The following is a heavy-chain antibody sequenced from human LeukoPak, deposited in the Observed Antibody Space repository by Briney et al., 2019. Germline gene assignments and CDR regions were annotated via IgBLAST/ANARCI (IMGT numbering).Heavy chain of an antibody. Sequence: ASVKVSCKASGYTFTSYDINWVRQATGQGLEWIGWMNPNSGNTGYAQKFQGRVTMTRNTSISTAYMELSSLRSEDTAVYYCARAVGSSWYSSRLDPWGQGTLVTVSS. V-gene: IGHV1-8*01. CDR1: GYTFTSYD. J-gene: IGHJ5*02. CDR2: MNPNSGNT. CDR3: ARAVGSSWYSSRLDP. D-gene: IGHD6-13*01.